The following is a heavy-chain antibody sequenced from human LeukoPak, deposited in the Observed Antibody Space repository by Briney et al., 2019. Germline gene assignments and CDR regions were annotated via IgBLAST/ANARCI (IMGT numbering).Heavy chain of an antibody. D-gene: IGHD1-14*01. CDR3: AKLVGLSNTGWAFDY. J-gene: IGHJ4*02. CDR1: GFTFDDYA. V-gene: IGHV3-43*02. CDR2: ISGDGGST. Sequence: GGSLRLSCAASGFTFDDYAMHWVRQAPGKGLEWVSLISGDGGSTYYADSVKGRFTISRDNSKNSLYLQMNSLRTEDTALYYCAKLVGLSNTGWAFDYWGQGTLVTVSS.